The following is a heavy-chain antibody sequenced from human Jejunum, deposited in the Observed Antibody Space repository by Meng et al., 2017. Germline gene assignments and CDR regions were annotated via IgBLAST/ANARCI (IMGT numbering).Heavy chain of an antibody. CDR1: GASISDSNW. CDR3: ARDLLGPAIAATGWFDP. J-gene: IGHJ5*02. CDR2: IYHGVTP. V-gene: IGHV4-4*02. Sequence: SETLSLTCAVSGASISDSNWLSWVRQPPGKGLEWIGEIYHGVTPNYNPSLKSRVTMSLDKSKNQFSLELTSVTAADTAVYYCARDLLGPAIAATGWFDPWGQGTLVTVSS. D-gene: IGHD6-13*01.